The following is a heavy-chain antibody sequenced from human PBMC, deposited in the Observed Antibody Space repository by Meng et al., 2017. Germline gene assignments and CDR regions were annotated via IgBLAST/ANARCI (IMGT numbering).Heavy chain of an antibody. J-gene: IGHJ4*02. CDR2: IDPNSGVT. Sequence: QGQLVQSGAEVKKPGASVKVSCKPSGYTFTAYYIHWVRQAPGQGLDWMGRIDPNSGVTEYAQKFQGRVTVTGDTSISTAYMELSRLRSDDTAIYYCVRDEDISAAGKLFGDYWGQGTLVTVSS. CDR1: GYTFTAYY. D-gene: IGHD6-13*01. V-gene: IGHV1-2*06. CDR3: VRDEDISAAGKLFGDY.